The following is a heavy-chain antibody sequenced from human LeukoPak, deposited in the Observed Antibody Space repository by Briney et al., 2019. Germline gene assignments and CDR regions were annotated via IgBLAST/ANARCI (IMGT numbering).Heavy chain of an antibody. CDR1: GYTFTSYY. Sequence: ASVKVSCKASGYTFTSYYMHWVRQAPGQGLEWMGIINPSGGSTSYAQKFQGRVTMTRDMSTSTVYMELSSLRSEDTAVYYCARGQRTPITMIDFDYWGQGTLVTVSS. CDR3: ARGQRTPITMIDFDY. CDR2: INPSGGST. D-gene: IGHD3-22*01. J-gene: IGHJ4*02. V-gene: IGHV1-46*01.